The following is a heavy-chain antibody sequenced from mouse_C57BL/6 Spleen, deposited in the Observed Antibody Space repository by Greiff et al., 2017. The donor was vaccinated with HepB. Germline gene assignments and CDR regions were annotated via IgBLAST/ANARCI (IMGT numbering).Heavy chain of an antibody. J-gene: IGHJ2*01. D-gene: IGHD4-1*01. CDR2: IYPGSGNT. V-gene: IGHV1-76*01. CDR1: GYTFTDYY. CDR3: ARWRGNWDQYYFDY. Sequence: QVQLKESGAELVRPGASVKLSCKASGYTFTDYYINWVKQRPGQGLEWIARIYPGSGNTYYNEKFKGKATLTAEKSSSTAYMQLSSLTSEDSAVYFCARWRGNWDQYYFDYWGQGTTLTVSS.